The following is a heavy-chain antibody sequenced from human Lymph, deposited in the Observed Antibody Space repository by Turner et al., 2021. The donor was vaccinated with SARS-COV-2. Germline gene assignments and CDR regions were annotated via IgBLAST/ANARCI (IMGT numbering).Heavy chain of an antibody. CDR3: ARVLPFGDYFDY. D-gene: IGHD3-10*01. J-gene: IGHJ4*02. Sequence: EVQLVESGGGLIQPGGSLRLSCAASVFTVSSNYMSWVRQAPGKGLEWVSGIYSGGSTYYADSVKGRFTISRDNSKNTLYLQMNSLRAEDTAVYYCARVLPFGDYFDYWGQGTLVTVSS. CDR1: VFTVSSNY. CDR2: IYSGGST. V-gene: IGHV3-53*01.